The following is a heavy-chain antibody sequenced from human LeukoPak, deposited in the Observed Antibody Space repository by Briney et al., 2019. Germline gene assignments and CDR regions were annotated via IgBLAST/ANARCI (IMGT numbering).Heavy chain of an antibody. Sequence: ASVKVSCKASGYTFTDYYMHWVRQAPGQGLEWMGRINPNSGGTNYAQKFQGRVTMTRDTSTSTAYMELRSLRSDDTAVYYCARVELLMVYALSGYWGQGTLVTVSS. CDR2: INPNSGGT. CDR3: ARVELLMVYALSGY. CDR1: GYTFTDYY. J-gene: IGHJ4*02. D-gene: IGHD2-8*01. V-gene: IGHV1-2*06.